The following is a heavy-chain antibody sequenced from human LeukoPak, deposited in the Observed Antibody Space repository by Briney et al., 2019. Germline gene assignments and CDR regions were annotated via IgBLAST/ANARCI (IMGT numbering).Heavy chain of an antibody. CDR3: ATGYGDFRVEGRYFYS. D-gene: IGHD4-17*01. Sequence: SETLSLTCTVSGGSISSGSYYWSWVRQPPGKGLEFIGYVHYSGTTNYNPSLRSRVTISIDTSKKHFFLKLNSVTAADTAVYYCATGYGDFRVEGRYFYSWGQGTLVTVSS. CDR2: VHYSGTT. J-gene: IGHJ4*02. CDR1: GGSISSGSYY. V-gene: IGHV4-61*01.